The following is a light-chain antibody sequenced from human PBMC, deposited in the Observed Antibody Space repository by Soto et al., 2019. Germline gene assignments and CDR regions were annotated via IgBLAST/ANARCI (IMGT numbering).Light chain of an antibody. J-gene: IGLJ3*02. Sequence: QSALTQPASVYGSPGQSITISCTGTSSDVGRHKFVSWYQQHPGKAPELLIYEVSKRPSGVSNRFSGSKSGNTASLTISGLQAEDEADYYCSSYIDNISFGGGTKLTVL. V-gene: IGLV2-23*02. CDR1: SSDVGRHKF. CDR3: SSYIDNIS. CDR2: EVS.